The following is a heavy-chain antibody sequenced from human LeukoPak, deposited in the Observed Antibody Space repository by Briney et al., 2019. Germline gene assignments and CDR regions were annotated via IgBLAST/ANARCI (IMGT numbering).Heavy chain of an antibody. CDR3: AKDGHCSSTSCYGTNWFDP. CDR1: GFTFSDYN. CDR2: ITNGGSTI. J-gene: IGHJ5*02. D-gene: IGHD2-2*01. V-gene: IGHV3-11*01. Sequence: GGSLRLSCGASGFTFSDYNMIWLRQAPGKGLEWVSYITNGGSTIHHADSVKGRFTISRDNYKNTLYLQMNSLRAEDTAVYYCAKDGHCSSTSCYGTNWFDPWGHGTLVTVSS.